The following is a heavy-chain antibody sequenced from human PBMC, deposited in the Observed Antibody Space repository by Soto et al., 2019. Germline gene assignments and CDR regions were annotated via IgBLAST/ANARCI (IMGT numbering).Heavy chain of an antibody. CDR3: ARVRAGDYYYYYHMDV. V-gene: IGHV3-7*01. CDR1: GFTFSSYW. D-gene: IGHD6-13*01. Sequence: GGSLRLSCAASGFTFSSYWMSWVRQAPGKGLEWVANIKQDGSEKYYVDSVKGRFTISRDNAKNSLYLQMNSLRAEDTAVYYCARVRAGDYYYYYHMDVWGKGTTVTVSS. CDR2: IKQDGSEK. J-gene: IGHJ6*03.